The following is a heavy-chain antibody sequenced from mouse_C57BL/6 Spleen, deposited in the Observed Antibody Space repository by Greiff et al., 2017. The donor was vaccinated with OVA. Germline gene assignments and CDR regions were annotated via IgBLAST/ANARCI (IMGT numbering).Heavy chain of an antibody. J-gene: IGHJ1*03. CDR1: GYAFSSSW. CDR2: IYPGDGDT. V-gene: IGHV1-82*01. D-gene: IGHD1-1*01. Sequence: QVQLKQSGPELVKPGASVKISCKASGYAFSSSWMNWVKQRPGKGLEWIGRIYPGDGDTNYNGKFKGKATLTADKSSSTAYMQLSSLTSEDSAVYFCAMDYYGSSYWYFDVWGTGTTVTVSS. CDR3: AMDYYGSSYWYFDV.